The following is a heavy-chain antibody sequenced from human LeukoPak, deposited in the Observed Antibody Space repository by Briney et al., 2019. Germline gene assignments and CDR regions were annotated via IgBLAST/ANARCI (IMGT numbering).Heavy chain of an antibody. V-gene: IGHV4-39*01. CDR3: ARGGNSSSWYGDLGDYFDY. D-gene: IGHD6-13*01. J-gene: IGHJ4*02. CDR1: GGSISSSIYY. CDR2: ISYSGNT. Sequence: SETLSLTCTVSGGSISSSIYYWGWIRQPPGKGLEWIGSISYSGNTYYNPSLKSRVTISVDTSKNQFSLKLTSVTAADTAVYYCARGGNSSSWYGDLGDYFDYWGQGTLVTVSS.